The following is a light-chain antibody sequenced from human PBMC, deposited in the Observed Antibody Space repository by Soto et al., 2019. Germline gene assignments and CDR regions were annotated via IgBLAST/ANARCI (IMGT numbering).Light chain of an antibody. J-gene: IGKJ5*01. Sequence: DIQMTQSPSSLSASVGDRVTIICQSSQDITNYLNGYQQKPGKAPNLLIHDSSSLETGVPSRFSGSGTGTYFSFTISSLQPEDIATYYCQQYDTLPLTFGQGTRLEIK. CDR2: DSS. CDR1: QDITNY. V-gene: IGKV1-33*01. CDR3: QQYDTLPLT.